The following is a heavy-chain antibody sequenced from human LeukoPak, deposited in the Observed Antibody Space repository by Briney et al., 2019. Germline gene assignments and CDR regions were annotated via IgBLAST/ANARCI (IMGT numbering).Heavy chain of an antibody. CDR1: GYTFTSYY. V-gene: IGHV1-46*01. Sequence: ASVKVSCKASGYTFTSYYMHWVRQAPGQGLEWMGIINISGGSTSYAQKFQGRVTMTRDTSTSTVYMELSSLRSEDTAVYYCARDPATYDILTGYPPDYWGQGTLVTVS. CDR3: ARDPATYDILTGYPPDY. CDR2: INISGGST. J-gene: IGHJ4*02. D-gene: IGHD3-9*01.